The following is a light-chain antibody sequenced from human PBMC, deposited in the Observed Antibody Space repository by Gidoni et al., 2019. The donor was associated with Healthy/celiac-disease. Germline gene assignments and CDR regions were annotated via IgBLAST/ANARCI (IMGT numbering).Light chain of an antibody. V-gene: IGKV1-39*01. Sequence: HLTQSPSSLSASVGDRDTITCRASQCISSYLNWYQQKPAKAATLLIYATSSLQSRVPSRSSGSRSGTDYTLTISSLQPEDFATYYCQQSYNTQWTFGQGTKVEIK. CDR1: QCISSY. J-gene: IGKJ1*01. CDR2: ATS. CDR3: QQSYNTQWT.